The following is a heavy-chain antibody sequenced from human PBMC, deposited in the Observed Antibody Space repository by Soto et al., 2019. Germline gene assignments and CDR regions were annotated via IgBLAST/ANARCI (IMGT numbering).Heavy chain of an antibody. Sequence: GGSLRLSCAASGFTFSDYWMNWVRQAPGKGLVWVSRIDSDGSSTSYADSVKGRFTISRDNAKNTLYLQMDSLRAEDTAVYFCESYNIDDYLQVYWGKGTLVPVSA. CDR1: GFTFSDYW. J-gene: IGHJ4*02. CDR2: IDSDGSST. CDR3: ESYNIDDYLQVY. V-gene: IGHV3-74*01. D-gene: IGHD1-1*01.